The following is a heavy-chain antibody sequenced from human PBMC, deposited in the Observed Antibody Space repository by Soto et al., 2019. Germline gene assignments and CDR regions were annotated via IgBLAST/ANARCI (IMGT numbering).Heavy chain of an antibody. CDR1: LFSVSDNY. CDR3: ATRMTTAPY. Sequence: EVRLVHSGGGLVQPGGSLRLSWAASLFSVSDNYMSWVRQAPGKGLEWVSLIYSGGGTDYAESVKGRFTISRDNSKNTLYLQMNSLQAEDTGIYYCATRMTTAPYWGQGTVVTVS. J-gene: IGHJ4*02. CDR2: IYSGGGT. V-gene: IGHV3-66*01. D-gene: IGHD4-17*01.